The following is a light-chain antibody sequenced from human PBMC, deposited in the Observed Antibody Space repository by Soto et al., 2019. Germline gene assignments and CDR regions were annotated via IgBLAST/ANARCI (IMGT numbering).Light chain of an antibody. CDR1: QSVSRA. Sequence: DIVLTQSPATLSVSPGESATLSCRASQSVSRALAWDQHVPGQAPRLLIYDSSTRTTGVPARFSGSGSGTLFTLTISSLQSEDFAVYYCQQYNSWPPRYTFGQGTKLQI. J-gene: IGKJ2*01. V-gene: IGKV3-15*01. CDR2: DSS. CDR3: QQYNSWPPRYT.